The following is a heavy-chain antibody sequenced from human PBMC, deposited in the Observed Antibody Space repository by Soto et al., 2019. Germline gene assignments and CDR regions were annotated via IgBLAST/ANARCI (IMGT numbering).Heavy chain of an antibody. CDR3: AAGDSSDTGDY. J-gene: IGHJ4*02. D-gene: IGHD5-18*01. V-gene: IGHV1-69*01. CDR1: GATLSTHG. CDR2: TIPIIGTT. Sequence: QVQLVQSGAEVKKPGSSVKVSCKASGATLSTHGISWVRQAPGQGLEWMGGTIPIIGTTDYAEKFQGRVKIIADESTTTSYMELSSLRPDDTAVYYCAAGDSSDTGDYWGQGTLVTVSS.